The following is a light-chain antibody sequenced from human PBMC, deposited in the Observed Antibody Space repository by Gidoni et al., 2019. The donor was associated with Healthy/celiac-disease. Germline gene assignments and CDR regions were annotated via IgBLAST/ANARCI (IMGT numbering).Light chain of an antibody. CDR1: QSVSSN. CDR2: GAS. J-gene: IGKJ1*01. V-gene: IGKV3-15*01. CDR3: QQYNNWWT. Sequence: EIVMTQSPATLSVSPGERATLSCRASQSVSSNLAWYQQNPGQAPRLLNYGASTRATGIPARFSGSGSGTEFTLTISSLQSEDFAVYYCQQYNNWWTFGQGTKVEIK.